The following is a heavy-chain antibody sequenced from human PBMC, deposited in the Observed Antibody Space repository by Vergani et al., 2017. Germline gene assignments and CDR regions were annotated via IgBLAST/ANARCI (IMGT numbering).Heavy chain of an antibody. CDR3: ARGGSGYSYGHFDY. CDR1: GGSISSYY. V-gene: IGHV4-59*01. D-gene: IGHD5-18*01. Sequence: QVQLQESGPGLVKPSETLSLTCTVSGGSISSYYWSWIRQPPGKGLEWIGYIYYSGITNYNTSLKSRVTISVDTSKNQFSLKLSSVTAADTAVYYCARGGSGYSYGHFDYWGQGTLVTVSS. J-gene: IGHJ4*02. CDR2: IYYSGIT.